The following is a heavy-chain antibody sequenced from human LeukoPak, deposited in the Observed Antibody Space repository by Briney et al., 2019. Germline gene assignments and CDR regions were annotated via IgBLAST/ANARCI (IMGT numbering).Heavy chain of an antibody. CDR2: IKADGSEK. D-gene: IGHD2-21*02. Sequence: QPGGSLRLSCAASGFTFSSYWMSWVRQAPGKGLERVANIKADGSEKYYVDSVKGRFTISRDNAKNSLYLQMNSLRAEDTAVYYCARDFGTIVVVTAIVDWGQGTLVTVSS. CDR1: GFTFSSYW. J-gene: IGHJ4*02. CDR3: ARDFGTIVVVTAIVD. V-gene: IGHV3-7*01.